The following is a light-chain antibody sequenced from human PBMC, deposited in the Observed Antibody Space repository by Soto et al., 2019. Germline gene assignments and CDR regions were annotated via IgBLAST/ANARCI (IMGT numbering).Light chain of an antibody. CDR3: QQRSNWPPYT. Sequence: EIVLTQSPATLSLSPGERATLSCRASQSVSSDVAWYQQKPGQAPRLLSYDASNRATGIPARFSGSGSGTDFTLTISSLEPEDFAVYYCQQRSNWPPYTFGQGTKLEIK. J-gene: IGKJ2*01. CDR2: DAS. CDR1: QSVSSD. V-gene: IGKV3-11*01.